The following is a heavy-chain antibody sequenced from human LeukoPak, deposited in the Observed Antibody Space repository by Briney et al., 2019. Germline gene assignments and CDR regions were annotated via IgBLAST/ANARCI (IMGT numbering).Heavy chain of an antibody. V-gene: IGHV3-23*01. J-gene: IGHJ4*02. D-gene: IGHD6-19*01. CDR3: AKGRSIAVAGNSGFDY. CDR1: GFTFSSYA. Sequence: GGSLRLSCAASGFTFSSYAMSWVRQAPGKGLEWVSGINGSSGSTYYADSVKGRFTISRDNSKNTLYLQMNSLRAEDTAVYYCAKGRSIAVAGNSGFDYWGQGTLVTVSS. CDR2: INGSSGST.